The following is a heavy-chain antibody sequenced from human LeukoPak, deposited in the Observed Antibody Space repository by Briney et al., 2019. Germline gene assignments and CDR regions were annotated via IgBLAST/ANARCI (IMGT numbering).Heavy chain of an antibody. D-gene: IGHD2-15*01. CDR1: GGTFSSYA. CDR3: ARSPVVVVAATRDSYYYYMDV. Sequence: SVKVSCKASGGTFSSYAISWVRQAPGQGLEWMGGIIPIFGTANYAQKFQGRVTITTDESTSTAYMELSSLRSEDTAVYYCARSPVVVVAATRDSYYYYMDVWGKGTTVTVSS. J-gene: IGHJ6*03. V-gene: IGHV1-69*05. CDR2: IIPIFGTA.